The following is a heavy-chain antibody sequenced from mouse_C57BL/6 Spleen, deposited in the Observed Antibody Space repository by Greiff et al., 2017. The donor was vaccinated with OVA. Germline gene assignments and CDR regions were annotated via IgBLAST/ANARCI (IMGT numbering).Heavy chain of an antibody. Sequence: QVQLKESGAELVKPGASVKISCKASGYAFSSYWMNWVKQRPGKGLEWIGQIYPGDGDTNYNGKFKGKATLTADKSSSTAYMQLSSLTSEDSAVYFCARSRGSSYFDVWGTGTTVTVSS. CDR3: ARSRGSSYFDV. D-gene: IGHD1-1*01. V-gene: IGHV1-80*01. CDR1: GYAFSSYW. J-gene: IGHJ1*03. CDR2: IYPGDGDT.